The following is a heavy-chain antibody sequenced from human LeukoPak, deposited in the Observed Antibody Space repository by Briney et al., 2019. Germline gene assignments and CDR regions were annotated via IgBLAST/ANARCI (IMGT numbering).Heavy chain of an antibody. Sequence: GASVKVSCKASGGTFSSYAISWVRQAPGQGLEWMGGIIPIFGTTNHAQKFQGRVRITADKSTSTAYMELSSLRSEDTAVYYCARPRFPYYRLSGADYPYMDVWGKGTTVTVSS. D-gene: IGHD3-10*01. CDR1: GGTFSSYA. V-gene: IGHV1-69*06. CDR3: ARPRFPYYRLSGADYPYMDV. J-gene: IGHJ6*03. CDR2: IIPIFGTT.